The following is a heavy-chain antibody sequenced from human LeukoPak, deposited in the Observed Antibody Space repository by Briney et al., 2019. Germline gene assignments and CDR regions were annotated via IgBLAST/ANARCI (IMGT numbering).Heavy chain of an antibody. D-gene: IGHD1-26*01. J-gene: IGHJ4*02. CDR2: IYYSGST. CDR3: ARLKRGSFYVHFDY. CDR1: GVSISSYY. V-gene: IGHV4-59*08. Sequence: SETLSLTCTVSGVSISSYYWTWIRQPPGKGLEWIGYIYYSGSTNYNPSLKSRVTISVDTSKSQFSLRLSSVTAADTAVYYCARLKRGSFYVHFDYWGQGSLVTVSS.